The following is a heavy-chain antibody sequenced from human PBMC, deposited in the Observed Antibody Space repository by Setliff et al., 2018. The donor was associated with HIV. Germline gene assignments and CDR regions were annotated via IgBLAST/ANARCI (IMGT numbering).Heavy chain of an antibody. D-gene: IGHD3-3*01. Sequence: PSETLSLTCSVSGATISRHFWSWIRQSPGKGLEWIGTIYDSGVTKYNPSLQTRVRVTVDTSKSHLSLSLTSLNPADTAVYYCTRRQWGNSGYYEFFHKGGQGSLVTVSS. V-gene: IGHV4-4*09. CDR3: TRRQWGNSGYYEFFHK. CDR2: IYDSGVT. CDR1: GATISRHF. J-gene: IGHJ1*01.